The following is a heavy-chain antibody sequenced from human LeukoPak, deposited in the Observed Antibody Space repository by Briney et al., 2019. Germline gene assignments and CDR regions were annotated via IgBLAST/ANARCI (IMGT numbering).Heavy chain of an antibody. J-gene: IGHJ5*02. Sequence: GGSLRLSCAASGFTFSSYAMSWVRQAPGKGLEWVSAISGSGGSTYYADSVKGRFTISRDNSKNTLYLQMNSLRAEDTAVYYCARDHRISRWVVVIAPTSAWFDPWGQGTLVTVSS. D-gene: IGHD2-21*01. CDR2: ISGSGGST. V-gene: IGHV3-23*01. CDR3: ARDHRISRWVVVIAPTSAWFDP. CDR1: GFTFSSYA.